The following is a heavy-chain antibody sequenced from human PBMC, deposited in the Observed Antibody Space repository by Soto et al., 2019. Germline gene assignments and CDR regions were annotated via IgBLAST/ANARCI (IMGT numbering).Heavy chain of an antibody. CDR3: ATSTVSYVDIVSSTTRGYFDH. CDR1: GYNFNTYW. D-gene: IGHD5-12*01. V-gene: IGHV5-51*01. J-gene: IGHJ4*02. CDR2: IYPGDSDT. Sequence: GESLKISCEGSGYNFNTYWIGWVRQMPGKGLEWMALIYPGDSDTRYSPSFEGQVTLSVDRSISTAYLQWSSLRASDTAIYYCATSTVSYVDIVSSTTRGYFDHWGQGTLVTVSS.